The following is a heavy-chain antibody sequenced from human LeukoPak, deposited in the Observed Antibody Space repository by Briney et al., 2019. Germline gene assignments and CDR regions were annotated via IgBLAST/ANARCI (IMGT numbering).Heavy chain of an antibody. CDR2: INHSGST. CDR1: GGSFSGYY. J-gene: IGHJ5*02. V-gene: IGHV4-34*01. D-gene: IGHD5-24*01. Sequence: SETLSLTCAVYGGSFSGYYWSWIRQPPGKGLEWIGEINHSGSTNYNPSLKSRVTISVDTSKNQFYLKLSSVTAADTAVYYCAKTRRGDASAPFDPWGQGTLVTVSS. CDR3: AKTRRGDASAPFDP.